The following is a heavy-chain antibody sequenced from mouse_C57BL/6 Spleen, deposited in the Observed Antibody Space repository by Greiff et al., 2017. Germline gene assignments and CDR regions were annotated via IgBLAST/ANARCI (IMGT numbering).Heavy chain of an antibody. Sequence: EVKLMESGAELVRPGASVKLSCTASGFNIKDDYMHWVKQRPEQGLEWIGWIDPENGDTEYASKFKGKATITADTSSNTAYLQLSSLTSEDTAVYYCTTSITTVVATRGAMDYWGQGTSVTVSS. V-gene: IGHV14-4*01. J-gene: IGHJ4*01. CDR1: GFNIKDDY. CDR3: TTSITTVVATRGAMDY. D-gene: IGHD1-1*01. CDR2: IDPENGDT.